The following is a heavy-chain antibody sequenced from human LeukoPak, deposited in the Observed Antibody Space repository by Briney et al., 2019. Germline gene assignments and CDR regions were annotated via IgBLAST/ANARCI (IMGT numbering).Heavy chain of an antibody. Sequence: GGSLRLSCAASGFIVSSNYMSWVRQAPGKGLEWVSVIYSGGSTYYADSVKGRFTISRDNSKNTVYLQMNSLRAEDTAMYYCARYYYDSSGYPCCFDYWGQGTLVIVSS. CDR2: IYSGGST. V-gene: IGHV3-53*01. D-gene: IGHD3-22*01. CDR3: ARYYYDSSGYPCCFDY. CDR1: GFIVSSNY. J-gene: IGHJ4*02.